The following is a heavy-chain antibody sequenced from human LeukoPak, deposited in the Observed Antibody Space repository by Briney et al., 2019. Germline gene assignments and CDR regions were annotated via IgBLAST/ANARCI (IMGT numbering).Heavy chain of an antibody. CDR3: ARHYYDSSGYAY. J-gene: IGHJ4*02. CDR2: INPNSGGT. Sequence: ASVKVSCKASGYTFTGYYMHWVRQAPGQGLEWMGWINPNSGGTNYAQKFQGRVTMTRDTSISTAYMELSRLRSDDTAVYYCARHYYDSSGYAYWGQGTLVTVSS. CDR1: GYTFTGYY. V-gene: IGHV1-2*02. D-gene: IGHD3-22*01.